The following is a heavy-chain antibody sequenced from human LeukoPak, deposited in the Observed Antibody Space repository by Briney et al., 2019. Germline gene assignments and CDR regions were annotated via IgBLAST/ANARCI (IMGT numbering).Heavy chain of an antibody. CDR1: GYTFTSYD. D-gene: IGHD2-2*01. J-gene: IGHJ5*01. Sequence: ASVKVSCKASGYTFTSYDINWVRQATGQGLEWMGWMNPNSGNTGYAQKFQGRVTMTRNTSISTAYMELSSLISDDTAVYYCTRGVLPARFDSWGQGTLVTVTS. CDR2: MNPNSGNT. V-gene: IGHV1-8*01. CDR3: TRGVLPARFDS.